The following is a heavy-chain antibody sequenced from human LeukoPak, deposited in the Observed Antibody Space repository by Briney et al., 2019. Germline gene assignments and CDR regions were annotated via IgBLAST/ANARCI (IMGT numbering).Heavy chain of an antibody. J-gene: IGHJ3*02. Sequence: SETLSLTCTVSGXSTSSYYWSWIRQPPGKGLEWIGYIYYSGSTNYNPSLKSRVTISVDTSKNQFSLKLSSVTAADTAVYYCARPSGFYTDDAFDIWGQGAMVTVSS. D-gene: IGHD3-16*01. CDR1: GXSTSSYY. V-gene: IGHV4-59*08. CDR3: ARPSGFYTDDAFDI. CDR2: IYYSGST.